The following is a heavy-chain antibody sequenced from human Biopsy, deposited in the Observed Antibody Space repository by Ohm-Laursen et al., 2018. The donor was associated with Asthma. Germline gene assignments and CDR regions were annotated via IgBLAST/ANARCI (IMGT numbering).Heavy chain of an antibody. CDR1: GFVFRSHA. CDR3: AKRRGYSDLTDFDH. J-gene: IGHJ4*02. CDR2: VSYDGGVV. V-gene: IGHV3-30*18. D-gene: IGHD3-3*01. Sequence: SLRLSCSAAGFVFRSHAMHWVHQAPGKGLEWVAVVSYDGGVVHYADSMKGRFTISRDNAKSTLYLQMNRLRTDDTAVYFCAKRRGYSDLTDFDHWGQGTLVTVSS.